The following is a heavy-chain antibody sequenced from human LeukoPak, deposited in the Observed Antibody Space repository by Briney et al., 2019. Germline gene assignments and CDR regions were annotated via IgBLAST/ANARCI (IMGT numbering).Heavy chain of an antibody. CDR1: GFTFSSYA. CDR3: AREGTAMAYNWFDP. V-gene: IGHV3-7*03. D-gene: IGHD5-18*01. CDR2: IKQDGSEK. Sequence: GGSLRLSCSASGFTFSSYAMHWVRQAPGKGLEWVANIKQDGSEKYYVDSVKGRFTISRDNAKNSLYLQMNSLRAEDTAVYYCAREGTAMAYNWFDPWGQGTLVTVSS. J-gene: IGHJ5*02.